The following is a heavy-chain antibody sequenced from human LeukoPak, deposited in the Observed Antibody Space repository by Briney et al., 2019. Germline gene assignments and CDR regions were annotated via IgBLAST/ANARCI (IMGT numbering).Heavy chain of an antibody. J-gene: IGHJ4*02. CDR1: GGTFSTYA. CDR3: ARERGSVVLY. D-gene: IGHD4-23*01. CDR2: IIPIFGAA. Sequence: SVKVSCKASGGTFSTYAISWVRQAPGQGLEWMGGIIPIFGAANYAQKFQGRVTITADESTSTAYMELSSLRSVDTAVYYCARERGSVVLYWGQGTLVTVSS. V-gene: IGHV1-69*13.